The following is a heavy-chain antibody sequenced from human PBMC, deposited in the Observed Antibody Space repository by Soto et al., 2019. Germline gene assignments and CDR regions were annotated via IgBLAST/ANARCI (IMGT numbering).Heavy chain of an antibody. CDR1: GASISSGDYY. V-gene: IGHV4-30-4*01. D-gene: IGHD6-19*01. CDR3: ASLSSGSRDVFGYFFDY. CDR2: IYYSGST. Sequence: PSETLSLTCTVSGASISSGDYYWSWIRQPPGKGLEWIGYIYYSGSTYYNTSLKSRVTISVDTSKNQSSLKLSSVTAADTAVYFCASLSSGSRDVFGYFFDYWGQGTLVTVSS. J-gene: IGHJ4*02.